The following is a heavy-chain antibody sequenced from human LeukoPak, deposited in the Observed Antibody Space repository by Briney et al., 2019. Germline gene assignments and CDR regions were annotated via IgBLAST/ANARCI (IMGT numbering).Heavy chain of an antibody. CDR1: GGSINSYY. CDR3: ARAIWLEWLFFDY. Sequence: SETLSLTCTVSGGSINSYYWSWIRQPAGKGLEWIGRVYTSGSTNYNPSLKSRVTISVDTSKNQFSLKLSSVTAADTAVYYCARAIWLEWLFFDYWGQGTLVTVSS. V-gene: IGHV4-4*07. D-gene: IGHD3-3*01. CDR2: VYTSGST. J-gene: IGHJ4*02.